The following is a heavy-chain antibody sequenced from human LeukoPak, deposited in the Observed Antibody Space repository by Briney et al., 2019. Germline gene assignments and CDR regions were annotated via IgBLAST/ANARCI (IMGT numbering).Heavy chain of an antibody. CDR2: ISSSSSII. D-gene: IGHD1-26*01. CDR1: GFTFSSYS. Sequence: GGSLRLSCAASGFTFSSYSMKWVRQAPGKGLEWVSYISSSSSIIYYADSVKGRFTVSRDNAKNSLYLQMNSLRAEDTAVYYCAGTDSRCYSRWFDYWGQGTLVTVSS. J-gene: IGHJ4*02. V-gene: IGHV3-48*01. CDR3: AGTDSRCYSRWFDY.